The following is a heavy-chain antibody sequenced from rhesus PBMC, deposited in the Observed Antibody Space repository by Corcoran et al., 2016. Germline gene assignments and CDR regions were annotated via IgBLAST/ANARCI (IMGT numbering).Heavy chain of an antibody. CDR3: ARGPADGLDS. CDR1: GYTFTSYS. Sequence: QVQLVQSGAEVKKPGASVKLSCKASGYTFTSYSINWVRQAPGQGLEWRGWTNPSKCKTGDGQKFQGRVTMTRDPSTGTACMELSSLRSEDTAVYYCARGPADGLDSWGQGVVVTVSS. V-gene: IGHV1-200*01. CDR2: TNPSKCKT. J-gene: IGHJ6*01.